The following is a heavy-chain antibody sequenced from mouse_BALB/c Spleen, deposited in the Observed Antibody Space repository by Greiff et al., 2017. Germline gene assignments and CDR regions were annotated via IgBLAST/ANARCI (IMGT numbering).Heavy chain of an antibody. CDR3: TGSTASYAMDY. V-gene: IGHV1S22*01. CDR1: GYTFTSYW. D-gene: IGHD1-2*01. CDR2: IYPGSGST. Sequence: LQQPGSELVRPGASVKLSCKASGYTFTSYWMHWVKQRHGQGLEWIGNIYPGSGSTNYDEKFKSKGTLTVDTSSSTAYMHLSSLTSEDSAVYYCTGSTASYAMDYWGQGTSVTVSS. J-gene: IGHJ4*01.